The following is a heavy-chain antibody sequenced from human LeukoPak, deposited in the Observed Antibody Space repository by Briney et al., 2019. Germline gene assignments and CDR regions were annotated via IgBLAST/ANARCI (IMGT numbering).Heavy chain of an antibody. CDR3: ARIWDYYDSSGYIDY. J-gene: IGHJ4*02. CDR2: IIPILGIA. V-gene: IGHV1-69*04. Sequence: SVKVSCKASGGTFSSYAISWVRQAPGQGLEWMGRIIPILGIANYAQKFQGRVTITADKSTSTAYMELSSLRSEDTAVYYCARIWDYYDSSGYIDYRGQGTLVTVSS. D-gene: IGHD3-22*01. CDR1: GGTFSSYA.